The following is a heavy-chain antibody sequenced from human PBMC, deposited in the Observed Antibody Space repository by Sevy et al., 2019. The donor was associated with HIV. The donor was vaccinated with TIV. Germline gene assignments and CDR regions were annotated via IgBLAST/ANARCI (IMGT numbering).Heavy chain of an antibody. CDR2: IRTKAYGGTT. CDR1: GFTFGDYA. CDR3: TRGRYTYVPFDY. V-gene: IGHV3-49*03. Sequence: GGSLRLSCTASGFTFGDYAMNWFRQAPGKGLEWVGFIRTKAYGGTTEYAASVKGRLTISRDDSKSIAYLQMNSLKTEDTAVYYFTRGRYTYVPFDYWGQGTLVTVSS. J-gene: IGHJ4*02. D-gene: IGHD3-10*02.